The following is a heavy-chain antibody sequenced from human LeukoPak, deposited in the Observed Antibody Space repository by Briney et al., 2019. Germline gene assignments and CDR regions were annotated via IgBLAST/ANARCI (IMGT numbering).Heavy chain of an antibody. CDR2: ISAYNGNT. CDR3: ARDPPGIAAAGDYYYYGMDV. Sequence: ASVKVSCKASGYTFTSYGISWVRQAPGQGLEWMGWISAYNGNTNYAQKLQGRVTMTTDTSTSTAYMELRSLRSDDTAVYYCARDPPGIAAAGDYYYYGMDVWGQGTTVTVSS. CDR1: GYTFTSYG. J-gene: IGHJ6*02. D-gene: IGHD6-13*01. V-gene: IGHV1-18*01.